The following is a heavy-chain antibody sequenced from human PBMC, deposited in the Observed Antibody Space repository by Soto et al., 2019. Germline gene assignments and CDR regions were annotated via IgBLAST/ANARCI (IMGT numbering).Heavy chain of an antibody. CDR1: GGSISSGGYY. D-gene: IGHD2-15*01. V-gene: IGHV4-31*03. CDR2: IYYSGST. Sequence: SETLSLTCTVSGGSISSGGYYWSWIRQHPGKGLEWIGYIYYSGSTYYNPSLKSRVTISVDTSKNQFSLKLSSVTAADTAVYYCARTPKISRFYFDYWGQGTLVTVSS. J-gene: IGHJ4*02. CDR3: ARTPKISRFYFDY.